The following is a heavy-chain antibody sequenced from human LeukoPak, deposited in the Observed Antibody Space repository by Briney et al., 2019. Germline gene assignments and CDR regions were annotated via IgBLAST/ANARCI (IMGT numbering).Heavy chain of an antibody. CDR2: ISAYTGDT. V-gene: IGHV1-18*04. CDR1: GYTFTGFH. Sequence: ASVKVSCKASGYTFTGFHMHWVRQAPGQGLEWMGWISAYTGDTNYAQKLQGRVTMTTDTSTSTAYMELRSLTSDDTAVHYCARDHSHDYWGQGTLVTVSS. CDR3: ARDHSHDY. J-gene: IGHJ4*02.